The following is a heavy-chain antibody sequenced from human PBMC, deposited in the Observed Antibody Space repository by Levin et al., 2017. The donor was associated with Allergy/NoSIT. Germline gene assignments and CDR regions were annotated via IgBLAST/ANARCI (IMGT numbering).Heavy chain of an antibody. V-gene: IGHV1-2*02. CDR2: INPNSGAT. D-gene: IGHD3-10*01. J-gene: IGHJ5*02. CDR3: ARAPITLIRGRIWFDP. Sequence: ASVKVSCKASGYTFLNYYMHWVRQAPGQGLEWMGYINPNSGATNYTQKFQGRVTMTRDTSITTAYMELSRLRSDDTAVYYCARAPITLIRGRIWFDPWGQGTLVTVSS. CDR1: GYTFLNYY.